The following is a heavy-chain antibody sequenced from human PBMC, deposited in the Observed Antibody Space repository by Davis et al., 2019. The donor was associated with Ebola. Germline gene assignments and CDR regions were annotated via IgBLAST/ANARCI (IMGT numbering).Heavy chain of an antibody. CDR2: IHHFGTT. J-gene: IGHJ5*02. D-gene: IGHD5-12*01. V-gene: IGHV4-34*01. Sequence: MPGGSLRLSCAVYGGSFSGYYWTWIRQPPGKGLEWIGEIHHFGTTNYNPSLKSRVTISEDTSKNQFSLKLDSVTATDTAVYYCARHGGYRAEIDPWGQGTLVTVSS. CDR3: ARHGGYRAEIDP. CDR1: GGSFSGYY.